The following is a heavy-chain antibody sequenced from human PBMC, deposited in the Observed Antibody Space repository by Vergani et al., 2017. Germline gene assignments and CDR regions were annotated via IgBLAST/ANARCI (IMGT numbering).Heavy chain of an antibody. CDR3: ARDSLITFGGVIASLFDY. D-gene: IGHD3-16*02. J-gene: IGHJ4*02. Sequence: QVQLVQSGAEVKKPGASVKVSCKASGYTFTGYYMHWVRQAPGQGLERMGWINPNSGGTNYAQKFQGRVTMTRDTSISTAYMELSRLRSDDTAVYYCARDSLITFGGVIASLFDYWGQGTLVTVSS. CDR1: GYTFTGYY. V-gene: IGHV1-2*02. CDR2: INPNSGGT.